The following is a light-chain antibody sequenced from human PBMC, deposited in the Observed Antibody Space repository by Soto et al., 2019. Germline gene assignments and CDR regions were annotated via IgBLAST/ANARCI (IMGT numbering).Light chain of an antibody. V-gene: IGKV4-1*01. Sequence: DIVMTQSPDSLAVSLGERATINCKSSQSVLYSSNNKNYLAWYQQKPGQPPKLLIYWASTRESGVPDRFSGSGSGTDFTLTISRLEPEDSAMYYCQHYDKSRGLTFGGGTKVDIK. CDR3: QHYDKSRGLT. J-gene: IGKJ4*01. CDR2: WAS. CDR1: QSVLYSSNNKNY.